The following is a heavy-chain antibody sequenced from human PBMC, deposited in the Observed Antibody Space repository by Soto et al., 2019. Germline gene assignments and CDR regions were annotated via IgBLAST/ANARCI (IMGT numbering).Heavy chain of an antibody. CDR2: IRSKANSYAT. J-gene: IGHJ4*02. D-gene: IGHD2-15*01. CDR1: GFTFSGSA. Sequence: PGGSLRLSCAASGFTFSGSAMHWVRQASGKGLEWVGRIRSKANSYATAYAASVKGRFTISRDDSKNTAYLQMNSLKTEDTAVYYCTRQILTVRGGGSCYDLWGQGTLVTVSS. V-gene: IGHV3-73*01. CDR3: TRQILTVRGGGSCYDL.